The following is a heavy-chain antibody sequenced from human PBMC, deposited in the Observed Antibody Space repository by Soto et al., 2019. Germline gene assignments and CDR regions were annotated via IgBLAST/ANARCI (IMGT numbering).Heavy chain of an antibody. Sequence: PGGSLRLSCAASGFTFSSYGMHWVRQAPGKGLEWVAVIWYDGSNKYYADSVKGRFTISRDNSKNTLYLQMNSLRAEDTAVYYCARNFITIFGVVIRPPGYYYGMDVWGQGTTVTAP. J-gene: IGHJ6*02. CDR3: ARNFITIFGVVIRPPGYYYGMDV. CDR2: IWYDGSNK. V-gene: IGHV3-33*01. CDR1: GFTFSSYG. D-gene: IGHD3-3*01.